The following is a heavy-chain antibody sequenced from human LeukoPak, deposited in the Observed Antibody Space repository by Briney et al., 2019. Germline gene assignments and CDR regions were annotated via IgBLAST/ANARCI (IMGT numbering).Heavy chain of an antibody. CDR3: ARLGLEVGGPNWFDP. CDR2: IKRDGSQK. Sequence: GGSLRLSCAAPGFSFSSNWMGWVRQAPGKGLEWVAHIKRDGSQKYYLDAVKGRFTISRDNAKNSLYLQMNSLRVEDTAVYYCARLGLEVGGPNWFDPWGQGTLVTVSS. J-gene: IGHJ5*02. V-gene: IGHV3-7*01. D-gene: IGHD1-1*01. CDR1: GFSFSSNW.